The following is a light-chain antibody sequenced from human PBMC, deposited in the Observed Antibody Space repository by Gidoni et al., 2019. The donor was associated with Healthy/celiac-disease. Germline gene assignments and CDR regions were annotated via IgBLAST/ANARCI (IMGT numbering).Light chain of an antibody. CDR1: QSVSSIY. CDR2: GAS. V-gene: IGKV3-20*01. Sequence: EIVLTQSPGTLSLSPGERATLSCRASQSVSSIYLAWYQQKPGQAPKLLIYGASIRATGIPDRFSGSVSGTDFTLTIRRLEPEDFAVYYFQQYGSSPRTFGQGTKVEIK. CDR3: QQYGSSPRT. J-gene: IGKJ1*01.